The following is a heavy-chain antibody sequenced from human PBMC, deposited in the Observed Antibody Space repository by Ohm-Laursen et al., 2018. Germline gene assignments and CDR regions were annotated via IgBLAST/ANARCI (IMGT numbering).Heavy chain of an antibody. Sequence: SLRLSCAVFGFTFSDYYMSWIRQAPGKGLEWVSYISSSGSTIYYADSVKGRFTISRDNAKNSLYLQMNSLRADDTAVYYCAKGAEWELPLDYWGQGTLVTVSS. V-gene: IGHV3-11*01. CDR2: ISSSGSTI. CDR1: GFTFSDYY. CDR3: AKGAEWELPLDY. J-gene: IGHJ4*02. D-gene: IGHD1-26*01.